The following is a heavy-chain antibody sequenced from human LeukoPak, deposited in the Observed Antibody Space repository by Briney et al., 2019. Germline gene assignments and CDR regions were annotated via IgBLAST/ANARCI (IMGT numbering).Heavy chain of an antibody. CDR1: GYTFTGYY. J-gene: IGHJ4*02. Sequence: ASVKVSCKASGYTFTGYYMHWVRQAPGQGLEWMGWINPNSGGTNYAQKFQGRVTMTRDTSISTAYMELSRLRSDDTAVYYCARVDSSSISFDYWGQGTLVTVSS. V-gene: IGHV1-2*02. D-gene: IGHD6-13*01. CDR3: ARVDSSSISFDY. CDR2: INPNSGGT.